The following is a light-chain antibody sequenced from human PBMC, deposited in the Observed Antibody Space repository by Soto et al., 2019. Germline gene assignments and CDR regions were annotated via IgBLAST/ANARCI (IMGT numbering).Light chain of an antibody. CDR1: QSITNY. Sequence: DIQMTESPSSLSASVGDTVTITCRASQSITNYLAWYQQKQGKVPKILIYAASSLQSGVPSRFSGSGSGTDFTLTISRLQPEDVSTYYCQKYDSDRWTFGQGTKVDIK. J-gene: IGKJ1*01. V-gene: IGKV1-27*01. CDR3: QKYDSDRWT. CDR2: AAS.